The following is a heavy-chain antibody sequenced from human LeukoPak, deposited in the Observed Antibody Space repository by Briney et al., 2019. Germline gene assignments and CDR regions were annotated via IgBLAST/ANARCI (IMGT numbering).Heavy chain of an antibody. J-gene: IGHJ4*02. CDR1: GFTFGDYA. CDR3: TSSYDFWSGYYTDY. V-gene: IGHV3-49*03. Sequence: GGSLRLSCTASGFTFGDYAMSWFRQAPGKGLEWVGFIRSKAYGGTTEYAASVKGRFTISRDDSKSIAYLQMNSLKTEDTAVYYCTSSYDFWSGYYTDYWGQGTLVTVSS. CDR2: IRSKAYGGTT. D-gene: IGHD3-3*01.